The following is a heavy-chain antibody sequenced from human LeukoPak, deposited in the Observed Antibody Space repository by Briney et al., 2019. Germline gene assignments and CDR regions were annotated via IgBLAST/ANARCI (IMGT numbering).Heavy chain of an antibody. D-gene: IGHD3-22*01. V-gene: IGHV4-30-2*01. CDR3: ARDDDYYDSSDAFDI. CDR1: GGHISSGGYY. Sequence: ASEPLSLPCTVSGGHISSGGYYWRWIRQPPGKGLEWIGYIYHSGSTYYNPSLKSRVTISVDRSKNQFSLKLSSVTAADTAVYYCARDDDYYDSSDAFDIWGQGTMVTVSS. J-gene: IGHJ3*02. CDR2: IYHSGST.